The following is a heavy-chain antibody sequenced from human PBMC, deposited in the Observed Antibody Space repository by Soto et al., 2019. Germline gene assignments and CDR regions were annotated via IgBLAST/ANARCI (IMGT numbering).Heavy chain of an antibody. CDR3: ARSGGSYYGSLSYFDY. J-gene: IGHJ4*02. V-gene: IGHV1-69*01. D-gene: IGHD1-26*01. CDR1: GGTFSSYA. Sequence: QVQLVQSGAEVKKPGSSVKVSCKASGGTFSSYAISWVRQAPGQGLEWMGGIIPIFGTANYAQKFQGRVTITADESTSTAYMELSSLRSEDMAVYYCARSGGSYYGSLSYFDYWGQGTLVTVSS. CDR2: IIPIFGTA.